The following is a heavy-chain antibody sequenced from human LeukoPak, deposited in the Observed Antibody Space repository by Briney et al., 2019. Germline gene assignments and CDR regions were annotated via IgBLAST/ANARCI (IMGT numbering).Heavy chain of an antibody. J-gene: IGHJ4*02. D-gene: IGHD2-2*01. CDR3: ASVVV. CDR1: GGSISSYS. Sequence: PSETLSLTCTVSGGSISSYSWNWNRQPPGKGLEWIGYIYYSGSTNYNPSLKSRVTISVDTSKNQFSLKLSSVTAADTAVYYCASVVVWGQGTLVTVSS. V-gene: IGHV4-59*08. CDR2: IYYSGST.